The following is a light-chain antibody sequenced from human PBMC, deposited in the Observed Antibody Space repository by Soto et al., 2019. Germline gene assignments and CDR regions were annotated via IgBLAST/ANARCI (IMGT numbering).Light chain of an antibody. J-gene: IGKJ1*01. CDR3: QQYNSYPWT. CDR2: DAS. Sequence: IQLTQSPFTLSASVGDRVALTGRASQSISSWLAWYQQKPGKAPKLVLYDASSLESGVPSRFSGSGSGTEFTLTISSLQPDDFATFYCQQYNSYPWTFGQGTKVDIK. V-gene: IGKV1-5*01. CDR1: QSISSW.